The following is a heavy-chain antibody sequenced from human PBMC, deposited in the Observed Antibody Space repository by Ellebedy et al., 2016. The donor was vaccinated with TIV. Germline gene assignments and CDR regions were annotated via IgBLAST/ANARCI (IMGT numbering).Heavy chain of an antibody. CDR3: AKYDIVVVPAARTFDI. CDR1: GFTFSSYA. J-gene: IGHJ3*02. V-gene: IGHV3-23*01. Sequence: GESLKISXAASGFTFSSYAMSWVRQAPGKGLEWVSAISGSGGSTYYADSVKGRFTISRDNSKNTLYLQMNSLRAEDTAVYYCAKYDIVVVPAARTFDIWGQGTMVTVSS. CDR2: ISGSGGST. D-gene: IGHD2-2*01.